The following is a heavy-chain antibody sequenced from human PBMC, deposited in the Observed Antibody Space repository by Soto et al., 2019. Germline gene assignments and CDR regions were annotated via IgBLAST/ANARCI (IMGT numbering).Heavy chain of an antibody. Sequence: SQTLSFTCAISGDSVSSNSAAWNWIRQSPSRGLEWLGRTYYRSKWYNDYAVSVKSRITINPDTSKNQFSLQLNSVTPEDTAVYYCARAIFEGSSWYVGGYSSGWSNGMDVWGQGTTVTVSS. V-gene: IGHV6-1*01. J-gene: IGHJ6*02. CDR2: TYYRSKWYN. CDR3: ARAIFEGSSWYVGGYSSGWSNGMDV. D-gene: IGHD6-19*01. CDR1: GDSVSSNSAA.